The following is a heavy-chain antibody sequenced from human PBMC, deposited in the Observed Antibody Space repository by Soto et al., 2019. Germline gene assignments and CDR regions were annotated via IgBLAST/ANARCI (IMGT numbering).Heavy chain of an antibody. CDR2: INHSGST. D-gene: IGHD5-18*01. J-gene: IGHJ6*02. Sequence: SETLSLTCAVYGGSFSGYYWSWIRQPPGKGLEWIGEINHSGSTNYNPSLKSRVTISVDTSKNQFSLKLSSVTAADTAVYYCARIHPPPRAAGTRGYSYGYAQDVWGQGTTVTVSS. V-gene: IGHV4-34*01. CDR3: ARIHPPPRAAGTRGYSYGYAQDV. CDR1: GGSFSGYY.